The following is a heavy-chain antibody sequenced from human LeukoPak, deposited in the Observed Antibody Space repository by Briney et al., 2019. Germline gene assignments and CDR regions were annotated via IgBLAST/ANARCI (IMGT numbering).Heavy chain of an antibody. CDR1: GFTFSSYA. Sequence: GRSLRLSCAASGFTFSSYAMHWVRQAPGKGLEWVAVISYDGSNKYYADYVKGRFTISRDNSKNTLYLQMNSLRAEDTAVYYCARGPLQLGYCSSTSCYLPIDYWGQGTLVTVSS. V-gene: IGHV3-30-3*01. CDR3: ARGPLQLGYCSSTSCYLPIDY. J-gene: IGHJ4*02. CDR2: ISYDGSNK. D-gene: IGHD2-2*01.